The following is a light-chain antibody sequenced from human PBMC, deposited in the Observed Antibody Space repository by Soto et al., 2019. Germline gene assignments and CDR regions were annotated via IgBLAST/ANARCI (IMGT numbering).Light chain of an antibody. Sequence: DIQMTQSPSSLYASVGDRATITCRASESISRHLNWYQQKPGKAPNLLIYAASTLQNGVPSRFSGSGSGTDFTLTISSLQPEDFATYYCQQSYSTLSTSFGRGTRLEIK. J-gene: IGKJ5*01. CDR3: QQSYSTLSTS. CDR2: AAS. CDR1: ESISRH. V-gene: IGKV1-39*01.